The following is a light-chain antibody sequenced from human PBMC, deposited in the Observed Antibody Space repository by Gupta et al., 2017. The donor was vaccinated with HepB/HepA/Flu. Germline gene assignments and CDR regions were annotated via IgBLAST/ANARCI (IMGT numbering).Light chain of an antibody. CDR2: DVT. CDR3: SSYTSSSTLI. Sequence: QSALTQPPSVSGSPGQSVTISCTGTSSDIGVYNRVSWYQQPPGTAPKLMIYDVTNRPSGVPDRFSGSKSGNTASLTISGLLPEDEADYYCSSYTSSSTLIFGGGTKLTVL. J-gene: IGLJ2*01. V-gene: IGLV2-18*02. CDR1: SSDIGVYNR.